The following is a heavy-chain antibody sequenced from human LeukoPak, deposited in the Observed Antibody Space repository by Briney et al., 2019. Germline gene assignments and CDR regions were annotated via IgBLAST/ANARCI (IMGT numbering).Heavy chain of an antibody. J-gene: IGHJ5*02. Sequence: RASVKVSCKASGYTFTGYYMHWVRQAPGQGLEWMGWINPNSGGTNYEHQFQDRLTMTRDTSISTAYMELSRLRSDDTAVYYCARRLGSTSSLSRGWFDAWGQGALVTVSS. D-gene: IGHD2-2*01. CDR1: GYTFTGYY. CDR3: ARRLGSTSSLSRGWFDA. V-gene: IGHV1-2*02. CDR2: INPNSGGT.